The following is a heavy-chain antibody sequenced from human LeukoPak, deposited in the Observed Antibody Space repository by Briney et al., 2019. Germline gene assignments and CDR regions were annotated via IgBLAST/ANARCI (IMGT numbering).Heavy chain of an antibody. CDR3: ARGELRIVGATLFDY. CDR1: GCTFSSYA. CDR2: IIPIFGTA. V-gene: IGHV1-69*13. J-gene: IGHJ4*02. D-gene: IGHD1-26*01. Sequence: SVKVSCKASGCTFSSYAISWVRQAPGQGLEWMGGIIPIFGTAYYAQKFQGRVTITADESTSIAYMELSSLRSEDTAVYYCARGELRIVGATLFDYWGQGTLVTVSS.